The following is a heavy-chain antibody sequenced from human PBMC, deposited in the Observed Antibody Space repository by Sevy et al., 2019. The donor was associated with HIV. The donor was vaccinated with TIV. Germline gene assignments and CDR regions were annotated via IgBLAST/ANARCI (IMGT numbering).Heavy chain of an antibody. CDR2: ISSSSSTI. D-gene: IGHD5-18*01. Sequence: GGSLRLSCAASGFTFSSYSMNWVRQAPGKGLEWVSYISSSSSTIYYADSVKGRFTISRDNAKNSLYLQMNSLGDEETAVYYCARDHVDTAMVKVFDYWGQGTLVTVSS. J-gene: IGHJ4*02. V-gene: IGHV3-48*02. CDR3: ARDHVDTAMVKVFDY. CDR1: GFTFSSYS.